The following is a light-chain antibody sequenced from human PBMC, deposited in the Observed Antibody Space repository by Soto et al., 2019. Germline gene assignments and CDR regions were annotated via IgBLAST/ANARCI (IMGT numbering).Light chain of an antibody. J-gene: IGKJ1*01. CDR1: QSVSSSY. CDR2: GAS. CDR3: QQYGSSPRT. V-gene: IGKV3-20*01. Sequence: ESVVTQSLGTVSLSPGERATLSCSARQSVSSSYLAWYQSKTGQPPRRLIDGASSRATGIPDSFSGSGSGTDSPPTISRREPEDFAVDDCQQYGSSPRTFCQLTKV.